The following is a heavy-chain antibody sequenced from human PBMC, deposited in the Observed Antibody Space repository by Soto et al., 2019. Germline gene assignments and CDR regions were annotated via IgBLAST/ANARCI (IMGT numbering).Heavy chain of an antibody. V-gene: IGHV1-3*01. D-gene: IGHD3-22*01. CDR1: GYTFTSYG. J-gene: IGHJ4*02. CDR2: INPGNGNT. CDR3: ARGGYFDSSNYLAY. Sequence: ASVKVSCKASGYTFTSYGINWVRQAPGRGLEWMGWINPGNGNTKCSQQFQGRVIIDRDTSASTAYMELSSLRSEDTAVYYCARGGYFDSSNYLAYWGLGTLVTVSS.